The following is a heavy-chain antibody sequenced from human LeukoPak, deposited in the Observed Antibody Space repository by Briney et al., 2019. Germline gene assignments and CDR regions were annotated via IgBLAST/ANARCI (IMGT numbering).Heavy chain of an antibody. D-gene: IGHD1-7*01. Sequence: PGGSLRLSCAASGFTFSSYAMSWVRQAPGKGLEWVSSISSSSSYIYYADSVKGRFTISRDNAKNSLYLQMNSLRAEDTAVYYCARDQLGWNLDIPFDYWGQGTLVTVSS. V-gene: IGHV3-21*01. CDR2: ISSSSSYI. CDR1: GFTFSSYA. J-gene: IGHJ4*02. CDR3: ARDQLGWNLDIPFDY.